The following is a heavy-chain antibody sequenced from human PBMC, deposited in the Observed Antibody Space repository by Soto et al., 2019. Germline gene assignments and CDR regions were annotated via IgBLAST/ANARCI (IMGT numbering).Heavy chain of an antibody. CDR2: IIPIFGTA. Sequence: ASVKVSCKASGGTFSSYAISWVRQAPGQGLEWMGGIIPIFGTANYAQKFQGRVTITADKSTSTAYMELSSLRSEDTAVYYCASIVISQRGAPFDPWGQGTLFTVSS. CDR3: ASIVISQRGAPFDP. D-gene: IGHD3-10*01. J-gene: IGHJ5*02. V-gene: IGHV1-69*06. CDR1: GGTFSSYA.